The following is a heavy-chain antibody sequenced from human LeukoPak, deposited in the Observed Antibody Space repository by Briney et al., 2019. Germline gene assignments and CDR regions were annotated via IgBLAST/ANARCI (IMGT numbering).Heavy chain of an antibody. CDR3: ARGDDSGYYDYFDY. V-gene: IGHV3-53*01. Sequence: GGSLRLSRAASGFTVDSNYLSWVRQAPGKGLEWVSTIYTGGNTYYAASVKGRFTISRDFSKNTVFLHMNSLRAEDTATHYCARGDDSGYYDYFDYWGQGALVTVSS. CDR1: GFTVDSNY. CDR2: IYTGGNT. D-gene: IGHD3-22*01. J-gene: IGHJ4*02.